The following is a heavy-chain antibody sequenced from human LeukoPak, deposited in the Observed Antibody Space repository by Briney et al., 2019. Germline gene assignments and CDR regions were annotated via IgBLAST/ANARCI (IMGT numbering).Heavy chain of an antibody. J-gene: IGHJ5*02. V-gene: IGHV3-23*01. D-gene: IGHD6-19*01. CDR3: AKGDLSSGWLS. Sequence: GGSLRLSCAASGFTFSNYAMSWVRQAPGQGLEWVSAISGSGDSTCYADSVKGRFTISRDSSKNTLFLQMNSLRADDTAVYYCAKGDLSSGWLSWGQGTLVTVSS. CDR2: ISGSGDST. CDR1: GFTFSNYA.